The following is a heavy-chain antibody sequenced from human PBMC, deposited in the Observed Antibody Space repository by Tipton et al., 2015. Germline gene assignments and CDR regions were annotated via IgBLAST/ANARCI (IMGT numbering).Heavy chain of an antibody. CDR3: ARYSGPFMPLDS. D-gene: IGHD1-26*01. Sequence: GLVKPSQTLALTCSVSGGSISSTNYYWGWIRETPGKGLEWIGYSHYRGMTKYNPSLQSRVTISVDASKNQFSLNLNSVTAADTAVYYCARYSGPFMPLDSWGQGTLVTVSS. V-gene: IGHV4-61*05. J-gene: IGHJ4*02. CDR1: GGSISSTNYY. CDR2: SHYRGMT.